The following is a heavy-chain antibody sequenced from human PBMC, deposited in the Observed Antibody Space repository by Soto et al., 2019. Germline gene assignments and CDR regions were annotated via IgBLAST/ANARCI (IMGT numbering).Heavy chain of an antibody. CDR3: ERPAYYYDSSGNYYGMDV. CDR1: GYSFTSYW. V-gene: IGHV5-51*01. D-gene: IGHD3-22*01. Sequence: GESLKISCKGSGYSFTSYWIGWVRQMPGKGLEWMGIIYPGDSDTRYSPSFQGQVTISADKSISTAYLQWSSLKASDTAMYYCERPAYYYDSSGNYYGMDVWGQGTTVTV. J-gene: IGHJ6*02. CDR2: IYPGDSDT.